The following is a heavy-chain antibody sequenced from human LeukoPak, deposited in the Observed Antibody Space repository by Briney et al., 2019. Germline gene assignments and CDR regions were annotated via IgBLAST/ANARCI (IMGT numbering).Heavy chain of an antibody. CDR1: GFTFSSYA. Sequence: GSLRLSCAASGFTFSSYAMSWVRQASGKGLEWVSVISGSGGSTYYADSVKGRFTISRDKSKNTPYLQMNSLRAEDTAVYYCARAVDFWSGYPQPNWFDPWGQGTLVTVSS. CDR3: ARAVDFWSGYPQPNWFDP. D-gene: IGHD3-3*01. V-gene: IGHV3-23*01. CDR2: ISGSGGST. J-gene: IGHJ5*02.